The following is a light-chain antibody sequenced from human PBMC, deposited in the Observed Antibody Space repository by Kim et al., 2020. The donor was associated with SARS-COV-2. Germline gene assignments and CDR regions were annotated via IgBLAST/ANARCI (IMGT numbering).Light chain of an antibody. CDR2: AAS. CDR3: QQYGSSSQT. V-gene: IGKV3-20*01. Sequence: EIVLTQSPGILSLSPGDRATLSCRASQGINNNFIAWYRQRPGQSPSLLIYAASTRAAGIPDRFSGSGYRTDFSLTISRLEPEDFAVYYCQQYGSSSQTFGQGTKVDIK. CDR1: QGINNNF. J-gene: IGKJ2*01.